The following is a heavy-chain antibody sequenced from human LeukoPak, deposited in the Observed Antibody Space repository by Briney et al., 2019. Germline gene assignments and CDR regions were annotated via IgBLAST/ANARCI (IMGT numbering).Heavy chain of an antibody. CDR3: ASTGGRWDSSGYYPSYFDY. Sequence: ASVKVSCKASGYTFTSYDISWVRQSPGQGLEWMGWISAYNGNTNYAQKLHGRVTMTTHTSTNTPYMELRDLTSDDTAVYYCASTGGRWDSSGYYPSYFDYWGQGTLVTVSS. D-gene: IGHD3-22*01. CDR2: ISAYNGNT. J-gene: IGHJ4*02. CDR1: GYTFTSYD. V-gene: IGHV1-18*01.